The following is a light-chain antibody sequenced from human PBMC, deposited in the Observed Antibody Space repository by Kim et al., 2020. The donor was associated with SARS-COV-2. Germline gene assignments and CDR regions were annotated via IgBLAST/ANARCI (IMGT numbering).Light chain of an antibody. J-gene: IGKJ2*01. CDR1: QSVRSSY. V-gene: IGKV3-20*01. Sequence: IVLTQSPGTLSLPPGERAALSCRASQSVRSSYLARYQQKPGQAPRLLIYGSSRRATGIPDRFSGSGSGPLFTLTISRLEPEDFAVYYCQQFDSSSPVTFGQGTKLEI. CDR2: GSS. CDR3: QQFDSSSPVT.